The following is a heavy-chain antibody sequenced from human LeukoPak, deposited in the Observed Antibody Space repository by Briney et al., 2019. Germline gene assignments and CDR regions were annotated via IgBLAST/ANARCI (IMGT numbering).Heavy chain of an antibody. CDR3: ARKRDYFDY. Sequence: ASVKVSCKASGYTFTAYYIHWVRQAPGQGLEWMGWISAYNGNTNYAQKLQGRVTMTTDTSTSTAYMELRSLRSDDTAAYYCARKRDYFDYWGQGTLVTVSS. CDR2: ISAYNGNT. CDR1: GYTFTAYY. J-gene: IGHJ4*02. V-gene: IGHV1-18*04.